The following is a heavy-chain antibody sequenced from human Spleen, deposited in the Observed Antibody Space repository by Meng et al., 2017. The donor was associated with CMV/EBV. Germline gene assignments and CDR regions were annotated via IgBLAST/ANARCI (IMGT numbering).Heavy chain of an antibody. Sequence: SETLSLTCIVSGGSISYYYWSWIRQPPGKGLEWIGYISNSGSTNYNPSLKSRVTISVDTSKNQFSLKLSSVTAADTAVYYCARLVPAADYYYYYGMDVWGQGTTVTVSS. CDR1: GGSISYYY. CDR3: ARLVPAADYYYYYGMDV. D-gene: IGHD2-2*01. V-gene: IGHV4-59*01. J-gene: IGHJ6*02. CDR2: ISNSGST.